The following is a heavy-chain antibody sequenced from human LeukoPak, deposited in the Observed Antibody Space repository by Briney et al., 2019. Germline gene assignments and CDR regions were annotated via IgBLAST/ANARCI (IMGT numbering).Heavy chain of an antibody. CDR1: GGSISSYY. CDR2: IYYSGST. CDR3: ARDSPGENYFDY. V-gene: IGHV4-59*01. D-gene: IGHD1-26*01. Sequence: SETLSLTCTVSGGSISSYYWSWIRQPPGKGLEWIGYIYYSGSTNYNPSLKSRVTISVDTSKNQFSLKPSSVTAADTAVYYCARDSPGENYFDYWGQGTLVTVSS. J-gene: IGHJ4*02.